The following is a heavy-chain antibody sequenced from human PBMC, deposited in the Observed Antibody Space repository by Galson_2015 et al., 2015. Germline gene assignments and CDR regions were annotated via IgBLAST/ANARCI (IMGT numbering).Heavy chain of an antibody. D-gene: IGHD5-12*01. V-gene: IGHV3-30*09. CDR1: GFTFSSYA. Sequence: SLRLSCAASGFTFSSYAMHWVRQAPGKGLEWVALISYDGSNKYYADSVKGRFAISRDNSKNTLYLQMNSLRAEDTAVYYCTRAFGGYGTFGYWGQGTLVAVSS. J-gene: IGHJ4*02. CDR3: TRAFGGYGTFGY. CDR2: ISYDGSNK.